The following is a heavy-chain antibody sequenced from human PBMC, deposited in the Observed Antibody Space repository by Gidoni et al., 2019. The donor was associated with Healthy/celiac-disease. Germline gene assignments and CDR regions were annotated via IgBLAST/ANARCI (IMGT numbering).Heavy chain of an antibody. D-gene: IGHD3-3*01. J-gene: IGHJ5*02. CDR1: GYTFTGSY. CDR2: INPNSGGT. CDR3: AREALERWSPRSPLDP. V-gene: IGHV1-2*02. Sequence: QVQLVQSGAEVKKPAASVKVSCKASGYTFTGSYMHWVRQAPGQGLEWMGWINPNSGGTNYAQKFQGRVTMTRDTSISTAYMELSRLRSDDTAVYYCAREALERWSPRSPLDPWGQGTLVTVSS.